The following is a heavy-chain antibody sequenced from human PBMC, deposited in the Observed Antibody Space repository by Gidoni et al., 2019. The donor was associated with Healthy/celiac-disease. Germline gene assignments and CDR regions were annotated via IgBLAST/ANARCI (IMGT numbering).Heavy chain of an antibody. J-gene: IGHJ6*02. CDR3: ARVPGILGAPWYYDFWSGYYYYGMDV. CDR2: IYHSGST. Sequence: QVQLQESGPGLVKPSETLSLTCTVSGYSISSGYYWGWIRQPPGKGLEWIGSIYHSGSTYYNPSLKSRVTISVDTSKNQFSLKLSSVTAADTAVYYCARVPGILGAPWYYDFWSGYYYYGMDVWGQGTTVTVSS. V-gene: IGHV4-38-2*02. CDR1: GYSISSGYY. D-gene: IGHD3-3*01.